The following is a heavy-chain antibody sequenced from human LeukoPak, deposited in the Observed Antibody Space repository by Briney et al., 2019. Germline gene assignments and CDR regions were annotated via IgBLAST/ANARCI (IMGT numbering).Heavy chain of an antibody. Sequence: GGSLRLSCAASGFTFSSYSMNWVRQAPGKGLEWVSSISSSSSYIYYADSVKGRFTISRDNAKNSLYLQMNSLRAEDTAVYYCARDGGNYYDSSGSTGEDDAFDIWGQGTMVTVSS. CDR2: ISSSSSYI. V-gene: IGHV3-21*01. D-gene: IGHD3-22*01. CDR3: ARDGGNYYDSSGSTGEDDAFDI. CDR1: GFTFSSYS. J-gene: IGHJ3*02.